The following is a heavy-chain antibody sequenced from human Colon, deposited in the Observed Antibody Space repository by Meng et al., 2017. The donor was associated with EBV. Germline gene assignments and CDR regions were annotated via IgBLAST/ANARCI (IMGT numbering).Heavy chain of an antibody. CDR1: GGSFSGYY. CDR3: ARGPGGSYYLYYFDY. J-gene: IGHJ4*02. CDR2: INHSGST. V-gene: IGHV4-34*01. D-gene: IGHD1-26*01. Sequence: QVQPSEGGAGRVKPSGTLSPTCACYGGSFSGYYWSWIRQPPEKGLEWIGEINHSGSTNYNPSLKSRVTISVDTSKKQFSLKLSSVTAADTAVYYCARGPGGSYYLYYFDYWGQGTLVTVSS.